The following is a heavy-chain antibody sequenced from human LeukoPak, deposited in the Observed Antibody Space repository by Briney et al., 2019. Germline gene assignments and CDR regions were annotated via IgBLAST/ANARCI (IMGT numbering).Heavy chain of an antibody. V-gene: IGHV3-23*01. CDR2: ISGSGGST. D-gene: IGHD4-17*01. Sequence: PGGSLRLSCAASGFTFSSYAMSWVRQAPGKGLEWVSAISGSGGSTYYADSVKGRFTISRDSSKNTLYLQMNSLRAEDTAVYYCAKVLMTTVTYYYYYGMDVWGQGTTVTVSS. CDR1: GFTFSSYA. J-gene: IGHJ6*02. CDR3: AKVLMTTVTYYYYYGMDV.